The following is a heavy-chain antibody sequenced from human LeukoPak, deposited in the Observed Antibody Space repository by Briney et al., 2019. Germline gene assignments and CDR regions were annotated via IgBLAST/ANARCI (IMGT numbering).Heavy chain of an antibody. Sequence: ASVKVSCKASGYTFTGYYSQWVRQAPGLGLEWMGWLNPSSGATEYSQKFQGRVTITRDTSISTVYMELTRLRAEDTAVYYCARDGELGKTFKKIDYWGQGTLVTVSS. D-gene: IGHD7-27*01. J-gene: IGHJ4*02. V-gene: IGHV1-2*02. CDR1: GYTFTGYY. CDR3: ARDGELGKTFKKIDY. CDR2: LNPSSGAT.